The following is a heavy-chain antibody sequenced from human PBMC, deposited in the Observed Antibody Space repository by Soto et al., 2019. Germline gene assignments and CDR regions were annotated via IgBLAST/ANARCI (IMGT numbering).Heavy chain of an antibody. CDR1: GFTFSNYD. CDR3: ASAPSRSSGWPNFDY. CDR2: TWYDGSNK. Sequence: GGSLRLSCAASGFTFSNYDMHWVRQTPGKGMEWVAVTWYDGSNKYYADSVKGRFTISRDNSKNTLYLQMNSLRAEDTAIYYCASAPSRSSGWPNFDYWGQGTLVTVSS. V-gene: IGHV3-33*01. D-gene: IGHD6-19*01. J-gene: IGHJ4*02.